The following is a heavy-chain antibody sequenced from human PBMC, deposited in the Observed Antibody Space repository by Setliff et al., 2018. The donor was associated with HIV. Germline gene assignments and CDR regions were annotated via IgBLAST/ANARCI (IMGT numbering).Heavy chain of an antibody. V-gene: IGHV3-30*02. J-gene: IGHJ6*02. CDR3: NTYGYRYGVDV. Sequence: QSGGSLRLSCAASGSIFSGYAMNWVRQAPGKGLEWVAYIGYDGGDEHYGDSVKGRFTISRDNSKNTLYLDMNSLRPDDTAMYYCNTYGYRYGVDVWGQGTTVTVSS. CDR1: GSIFSGYA. CDR2: IGYDGGDE. D-gene: IGHD5-18*01.